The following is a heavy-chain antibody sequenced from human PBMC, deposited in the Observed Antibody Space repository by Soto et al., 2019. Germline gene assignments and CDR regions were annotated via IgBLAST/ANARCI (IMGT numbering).Heavy chain of an antibody. J-gene: IGHJ4*02. CDR2: FFIGGNT. V-gene: IGHV4-39*01. D-gene: IGHD6-13*01. Sequence: SETLSLTCTVSGGSISSSTYYWGWMRQPPGKGLEWIASFFIGGNTYYNPSLKSRVTISVDTSKNQFSLKLSSVTAADTAVYYCARTYSSSWSPFDYWGQGTLVTVSS. CDR3: ARTYSSSWSPFDY. CDR1: GGSISSSTYY.